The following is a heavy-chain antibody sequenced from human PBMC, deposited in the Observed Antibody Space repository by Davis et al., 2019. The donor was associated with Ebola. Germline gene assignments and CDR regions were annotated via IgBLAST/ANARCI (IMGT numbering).Heavy chain of an antibody. J-gene: IGHJ4*02. Sequence: SETLSLTCTVSGVSMSTPTYTWSWIRQPPGTGLEWVGYIYHSGSTYYNPSLKGRVAISIDWSQNQFSLKLDSITAADTAMYYCARGDPMEFFDFWGRGSLVTVSS. CDR1: GVSMSTPTYT. CDR2: IYHSGST. V-gene: IGHV4-30-2*01. D-gene: IGHD3-10*01. CDR3: ARGDPMEFFDF.